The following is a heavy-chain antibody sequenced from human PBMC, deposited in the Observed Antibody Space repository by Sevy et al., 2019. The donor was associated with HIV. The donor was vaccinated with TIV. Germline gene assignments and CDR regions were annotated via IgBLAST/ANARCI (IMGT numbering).Heavy chain of an antibody. CDR2: INPNSGGT. CDR1: GYTFTGYY. CDR3: ARLGNYYDSSGYPYYYYGMDV. D-gene: IGHD3-22*01. Sequence: ASVKVSCKASGYTFTGYYMHWVRQAPGQGLEWMGWINPNSGGTNYAQKFQGRVTMTRDTSISTAYMELSRLGSDDTAVYYCARLGNYYDSSGYPYYYYGMDVWGQGTTVTVSS. J-gene: IGHJ6*02. V-gene: IGHV1-2*02.